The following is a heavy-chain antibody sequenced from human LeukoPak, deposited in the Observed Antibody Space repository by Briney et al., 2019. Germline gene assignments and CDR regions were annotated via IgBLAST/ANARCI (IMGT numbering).Heavy chain of an antibody. V-gene: IGHV3-21*01. CDR3: VRLRRNSDTSGFYYYYDF. J-gene: IGHJ4*02. CDR2: ISIGSNYI. Sequence: GGSLRLSCVASGYTFSSYSINWVRHAPGKGLEWVSSISIGSNYIYYADSVRGRFSIPRDDARDSLYLQMNSLRAEDTAVYFCVRLRRNSDTSGFYYYYDFWGQGTLVTDPS. CDR1: GYTFSSYS. D-gene: IGHD3-22*01.